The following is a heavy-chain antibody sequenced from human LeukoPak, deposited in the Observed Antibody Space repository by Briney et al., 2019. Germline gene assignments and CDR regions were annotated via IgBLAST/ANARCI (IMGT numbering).Heavy chain of an antibody. V-gene: IGHV3-48*01. J-gene: IGHJ4*02. CDR3: ARTYSSGWYFGY. CDR2: ISSSSSSI. Sequence: GGSLRLSCAASGFTFSSYSMNWVRQAPGKGLGWVSYISSSSSSIYYADSVKGRFTISRDKSKNTLYLQMNNLRVEDTAVYYCARTYSSGWYFGYWGQGTLVTVSS. D-gene: IGHD6-19*01. CDR1: GFTFSSYS.